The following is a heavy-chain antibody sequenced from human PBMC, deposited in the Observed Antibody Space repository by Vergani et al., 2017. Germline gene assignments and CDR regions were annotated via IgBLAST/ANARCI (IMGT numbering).Heavy chain of an antibody. CDR1: GGTFSSYA. J-gene: IGHJ4*02. D-gene: IGHD6-19*01. Sequence: QVQLVQSGAEVKKPGSSVKVSCKASGGTFSSYAISWVRQAPGQGLEWMGRIIPILGTANYAQKFQGRVTITADESTSTAYMELSSLRSEDTAVYYCARDLILSSGWSPFDYWGQGTLVTVSS. CDR2: IIPILGTA. CDR3: ARDLILSSGWSPFDY. V-gene: IGHV1-69*11.